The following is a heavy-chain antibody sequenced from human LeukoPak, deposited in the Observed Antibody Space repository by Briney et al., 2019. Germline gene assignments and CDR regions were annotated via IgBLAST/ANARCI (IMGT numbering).Heavy chain of an antibody. D-gene: IGHD3-22*01. CDR1: GYTFTSYG. CDR3: ARVRRYYYDSSGPADY. CDR2: ISAYNGNT. V-gene: IGHV1-18*01. Sequence: ASVKVSCKASGYTFTSYGISWVRQAPGQGLEWMGWISAYNGNTNYAQKLQGRVTMTTDTSTSTAYMELRSLRSDDTAVYYCARVRRYYYDSSGPADYWGQGTLLTVSS. J-gene: IGHJ4*02.